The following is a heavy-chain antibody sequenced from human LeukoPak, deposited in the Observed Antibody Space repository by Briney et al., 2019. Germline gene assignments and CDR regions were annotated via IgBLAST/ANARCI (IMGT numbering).Heavy chain of an antibody. CDR3: ARGIVGVIPFDY. CDR2: MYYGGST. D-gene: IGHD1-26*01. Sequence: SETLSLTCTVSGASISNFYWSWIRQPPGKGLEWIGYMYYGGSTKYNPSLKSRATISEDTSKNQFSLKLSSVTAADTAVYYCARGIVGVIPFDYWGQGTQVTVSS. J-gene: IGHJ4*02. CDR1: GASISNFY. V-gene: IGHV4-59*01.